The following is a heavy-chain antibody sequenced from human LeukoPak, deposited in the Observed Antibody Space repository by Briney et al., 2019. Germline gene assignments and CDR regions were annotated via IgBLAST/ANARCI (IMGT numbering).Heavy chain of an antibody. J-gene: IGHJ5*02. CDR3: ARDNLQLEMENWFDP. V-gene: IGHV3-21*01. D-gene: IGHD1-1*01. Sequence: PGGSLRLSCAASGFTFSDYSMNWVRQAPGKGLEWVSSISSSSSYIYYADSVKGRFTISRDNAKNSLYLQMNSLRAEDTAVYYCARDNLQLEMENWFDPWGQGTLVTVSS. CDR2: ISSSSSYI. CDR1: GFTFSDYS.